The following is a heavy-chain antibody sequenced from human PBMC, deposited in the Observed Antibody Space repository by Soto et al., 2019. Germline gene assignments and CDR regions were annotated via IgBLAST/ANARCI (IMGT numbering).Heavy chain of an antibody. Sequence: EVQLLESGGGLVQPGGSLRLSCAASGFTFSSYAMSWVRQAPGKGLEWVSAISGSGGSTYYVDSVKGRFTISRDNSKNTLYMQMNSLRVEDTALYYCVRPYYTSSWFPFDRWGQGTLVTVSS. J-gene: IGHJ4*02. V-gene: IGHV3-23*01. CDR3: VRPYYTSSWFPFDR. CDR1: GFTFSSYA. CDR2: ISGSGGST. D-gene: IGHD3-3*01.